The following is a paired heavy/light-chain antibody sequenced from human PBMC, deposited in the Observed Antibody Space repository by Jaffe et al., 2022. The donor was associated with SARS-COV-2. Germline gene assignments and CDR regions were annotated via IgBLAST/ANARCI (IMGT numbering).Heavy chain of an antibody. D-gene: IGHD3-16*01. Sequence: EVQLLESGGGLVQPGGSLRLSCGASAFTFTNYAMTWVRQAPGKGLEWVSTISAGGGTTYYADSVKGRFTISRDNSKNTLYLQINSLRAEDTAVYYCATQRGSAGWTPSDYWGQGTLVTVSS. CDR2: ISAGGGTT. CDR1: AFTFTNYA. CDR3: ATQRGSAGWTPSDY. J-gene: IGHJ4*02. V-gene: IGHV3-23*01.
Light chain of an antibody. V-gene: IGLV1-51*02. Sequence: QSVLTQPPSVSAAPGQKVTISCSGSSSNIGNNYVSWYQQLPGTAPKLLIFEHSKRPSGIPDRFSGSKSGTSATLGITGLQTGDEADYYCGTWDSSLTAVIFGGGTKLTVL. CDR3: GTWDSSLTAVI. CDR1: SSNIGNNY. CDR2: EHS. J-gene: IGLJ2*01.